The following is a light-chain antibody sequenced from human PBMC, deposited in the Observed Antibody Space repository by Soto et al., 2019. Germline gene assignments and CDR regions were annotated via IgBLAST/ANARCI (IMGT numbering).Light chain of an antibody. CDR3: QQRSSWPIT. J-gene: IGKJ5*01. CDR1: QSVSNNY. Sequence: EIVLTQSPGTLSLSPGERATLSCRASQSVSNNYLAWYQQKPGQAPRLLIYGASTRATGIPARFSGSGSGTDFTLTISSLQSEDFAVYYCQQRSSWPITFGQGTRLEIK. V-gene: IGKV3D-20*02. CDR2: GAS.